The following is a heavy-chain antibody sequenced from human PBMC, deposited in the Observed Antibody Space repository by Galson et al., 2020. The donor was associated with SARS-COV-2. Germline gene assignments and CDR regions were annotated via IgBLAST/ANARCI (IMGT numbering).Heavy chain of an antibody. CDR1: GITFNSYE. D-gene: IGHD1-1*01. CDR2: IGGITNKI. J-gene: IGHJ6*02. V-gene: IGHV3-48*03. Sequence: GESLKILCSAPGITFNSYEMTWVRQAPGKGQEWISYIGGITNKISYADSVRGRFTISRDNAKNTLSLQMNSLRVEDTAAYYCVRFSSTWYNAMDVWGQGTTVTVSS. CDR3: VRFSSTWYNAMDV.